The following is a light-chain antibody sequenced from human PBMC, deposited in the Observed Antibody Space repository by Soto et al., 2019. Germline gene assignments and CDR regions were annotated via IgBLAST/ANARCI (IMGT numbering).Light chain of an antibody. CDR3: QQYNSYWT. CDR2: DAS. CDR1: QSISSW. J-gene: IGKJ1*01. Sequence: DIQMTQSPSPLSASVGDRVTITCRASQSISSWLAWYQQKPGKAPKLLIYDASSLESGVPSRLSGSGSGTEFTLTISSLQPDDFATYYCQQYNSYWTFGQGTKVEIK. V-gene: IGKV1-5*01.